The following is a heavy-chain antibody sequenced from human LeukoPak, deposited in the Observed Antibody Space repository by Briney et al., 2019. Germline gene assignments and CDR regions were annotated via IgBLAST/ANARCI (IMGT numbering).Heavy chain of an antibody. V-gene: IGHV3-23*01. CDR2: IGGSGGST. Sequence: GGSLRLSRAASGFTFSSYAMIWVRQAPGKGREWVSAIGGSGGSTDYADSVKGRFAISRDNSRNTVYLQMNSLRAEDTAVYYCAKDSPRDGSGSNYHANWGQGTLVTVSS. J-gene: IGHJ4*02. CDR1: GFTFSSYA. CDR3: AKDSPRDGSGSNYHAN. D-gene: IGHD3-10*01.